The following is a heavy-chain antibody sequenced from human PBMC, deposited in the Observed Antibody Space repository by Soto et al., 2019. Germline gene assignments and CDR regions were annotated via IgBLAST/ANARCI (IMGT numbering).Heavy chain of an antibody. J-gene: IGHJ6*02. CDR1: GYTFTSYY. V-gene: IGHV1-46*01. CDR2: INPSGGST. Sequence: QVQLMQSGAEVKKPGASVKVSCKASGYTFTSYYMHWVRQAPGQGLEWMGIINPSGGSTSYAQKFQGRVTMTRDTSTSTVYMELSSLRSEDTAVYYCARERGARGGYYGMDVWGQGTTVTVSS. D-gene: IGHD3-10*01. CDR3: ARERGARGGYYGMDV.